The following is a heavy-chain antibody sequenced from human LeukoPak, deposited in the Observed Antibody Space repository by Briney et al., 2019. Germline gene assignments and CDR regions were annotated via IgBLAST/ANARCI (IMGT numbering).Heavy chain of an antibody. CDR2: IYYSGST. V-gene: IGHV4-59*01. CDR3: ASGAARDWFDP. D-gene: IGHD6-6*01. CDR1: GGSISSYY. J-gene: IGHJ5*02. Sequence: SETLSLTCTVSGGSISSYYWSWIRQPPGKGLEWIGYIYYSGSTNYNPSLKSRVTISVDTSKNQFSLKPSSVTAADTAVYYCASGAARDWFDPWGQGTLVTVSS.